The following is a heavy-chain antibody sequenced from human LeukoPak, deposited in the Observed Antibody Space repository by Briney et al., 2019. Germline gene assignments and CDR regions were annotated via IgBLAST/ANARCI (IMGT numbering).Heavy chain of an antibody. Sequence: GGSLRLSCAASGFTFSNYAMTWVRQAPGKGLEWVSDIGRSGESTFYADSVKGRFTISRDNSENTLDLQMNSLRAEDTAIYYCVRSRGGGGYWSVTSPDMDVWGKGTTVTVSS. J-gene: IGHJ6*03. CDR3: VRSRGGGGYWSVTSPDMDV. D-gene: IGHD3-10*01. CDR1: GFTFSNYA. V-gene: IGHV3-23*01. CDR2: IGRSGEST.